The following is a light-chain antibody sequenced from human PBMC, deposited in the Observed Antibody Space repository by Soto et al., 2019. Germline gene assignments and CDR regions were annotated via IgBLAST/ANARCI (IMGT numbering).Light chain of an antibody. V-gene: IGKV1-5*01. CDR3: QHCNTSWT. J-gene: IGKJ1*01. CDR1: QSISTW. Sequence: DIQMTQSPSTLSASVGDRVTITCRASQSISTWLAWYQQKPGKAPKLLIYDVSSLESGVPSRFSGSGSGTAFTLTISSLQPDDFATYYCQHCNTSWTFGQGTKVEIK. CDR2: DVS.